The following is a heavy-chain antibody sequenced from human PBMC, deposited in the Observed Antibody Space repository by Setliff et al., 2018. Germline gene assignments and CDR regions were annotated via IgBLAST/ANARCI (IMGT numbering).Heavy chain of an antibody. CDR1: GVTIGGNNYYY. V-gene: IGHV4-39*07. Sequence: SETLSLTCSLSGVTIGGNNYYYWAWIRQPPGKGLEWIGTISYSGGVFYNPSPKSRVAISADTSRIQFSLKLRSVTAADTAVYYYARDPGFRSGTWSLDLWGQGTQVTVSS. CDR2: ISYSGGV. D-gene: IGHD3-10*01. J-gene: IGHJ5*02. CDR3: ARDPGFRSGTWSLDL.